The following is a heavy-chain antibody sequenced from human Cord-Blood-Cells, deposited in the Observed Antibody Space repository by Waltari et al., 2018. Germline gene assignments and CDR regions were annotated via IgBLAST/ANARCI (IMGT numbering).Heavy chain of an antibody. CDR1: GFTFRRYA. V-gene: IGHV3-23*01. CDR3: AKVEVVVVVPAAIGY. J-gene: IGHJ4*02. D-gene: IGHD2-2*02. CDR2: ISGSGGST. Sequence: EVQLLESGGGLVQPGGSLSLSCAASGFTFRRYAMSWVRQAPGKGLEWVSAISGSGGSTYYADSVKGRFTISRDNSKNTLYLQMNSLRAEDTAVYYCAKVEVVVVVPAAIGYWGQGTLVTVSS.